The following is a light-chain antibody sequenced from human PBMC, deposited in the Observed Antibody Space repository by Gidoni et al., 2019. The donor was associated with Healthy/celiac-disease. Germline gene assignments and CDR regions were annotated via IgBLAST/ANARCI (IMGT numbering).Light chain of an antibody. CDR3: QQSYSSPPT. V-gene: IGKV1-39*01. J-gene: IGKJ4*01. Sequence: DIQMSQYPSSLSASVGDRVTITCRASQSISTYLNWYQQNPGTAPKFLIYAASSLQSGVPSRFSGSGSGTDFTLTISSLQPEDFAIYYCQQSYSSPPTFGGGTKVEIK. CDR2: AAS. CDR1: QSISTY.